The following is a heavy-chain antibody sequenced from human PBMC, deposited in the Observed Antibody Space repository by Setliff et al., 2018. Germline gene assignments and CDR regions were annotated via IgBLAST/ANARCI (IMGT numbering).Heavy chain of an antibody. Sequence: LSLTCAVYGGSFSGYYWSWIRQPPGKGLEWIGEINHSGSTNYNPSLKSRVTISVDTSKNQFSLKLSSVTAADTAVYYCARGFTAQPAMLRGNWFDPWGRGTLVTVSS. J-gene: IGHJ5*02. D-gene: IGHD3-16*01. V-gene: IGHV4-34*01. CDR1: GGSFSGYY. CDR2: INHSGST. CDR3: ARGFTAQPAMLRGNWFDP.